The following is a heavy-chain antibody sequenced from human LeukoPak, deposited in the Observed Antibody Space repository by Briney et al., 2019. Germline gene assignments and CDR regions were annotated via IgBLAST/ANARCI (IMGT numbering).Heavy chain of an antibody. CDR2: ISGSGDST. CDR3: AKSDYYGASDY. V-gene: IGHV3-23*01. CDR1: GFTFSSYA. Sequence: PGGSLRLSCAASGFTFSSYAMSWVRQAPGKGLEWVSAISGSGDSTYYADSVKGRFTISRDNSKKTLYLQLNSLRAEDTAIYYCAKSDYYGASDYWGQGTLVTVSS. D-gene: IGHD3-10*01. J-gene: IGHJ4*02.